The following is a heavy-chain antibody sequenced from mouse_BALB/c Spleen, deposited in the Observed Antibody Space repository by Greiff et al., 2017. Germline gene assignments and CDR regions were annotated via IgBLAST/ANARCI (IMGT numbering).Heavy chain of an antibody. V-gene: IGHV3-8*02. CDR1: GDSITSGY. J-gene: IGHJ3*01. CDR2: ISYSGST. CDR3: ARWGYGSSVFAY. D-gene: IGHD1-1*01. Sequence: EVQLVESGPSLVKPSQTLSLTCSVTGDSITSGYWNWIRKFPGNKLEYMGYISYSGSTYYNPSLKSRISITRDTSKNQYYLQLNSVTTEDTATYYCARWGYGSSVFAYWGQGTLVTVSA.